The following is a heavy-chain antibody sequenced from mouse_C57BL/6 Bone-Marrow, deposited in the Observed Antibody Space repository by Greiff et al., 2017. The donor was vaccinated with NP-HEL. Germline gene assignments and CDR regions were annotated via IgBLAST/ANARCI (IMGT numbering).Heavy chain of an antibody. Sequence: VHVKQSGAELVRPGASVKLSCTASGFNIKDDYMHWVKQRPEQGLEWIGWIDPENGDTEYASKFQGKATITADTSSNTACLQLSSLTSEDTAVYYCTTSDYSNYWYFDVWGTGTTVTVSS. V-gene: IGHV14-4*01. CDR2: IDPENGDT. CDR3: TTSDYSNYWYFDV. D-gene: IGHD2-5*01. J-gene: IGHJ1*03. CDR1: GFNIKDDY.